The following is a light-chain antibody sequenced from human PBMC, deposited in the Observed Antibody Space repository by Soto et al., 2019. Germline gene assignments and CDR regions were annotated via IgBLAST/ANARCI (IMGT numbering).Light chain of an antibody. CDR1: QSVTSDY. CDR2: GAT. CDR3: QQYRISPRAT. V-gene: IGKV3-20*01. J-gene: IGKJ4*01. Sequence: ENVLTQSPGTLSLSPGERATLSCRASQSVTSDYLAWYQQKPGQAPRLLIYGATIRATGTPDRFSGSGSGTDFTLHIDRLDPENVAVYYCQQYRISPRATFGGRTKVEVK.